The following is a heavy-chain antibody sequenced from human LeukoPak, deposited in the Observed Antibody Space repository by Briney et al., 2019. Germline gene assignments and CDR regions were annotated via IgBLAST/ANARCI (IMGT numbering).Heavy chain of an antibody. CDR1: GYTFTGYG. CDR2: ISAYNGNT. Sequence: ASVKVSCKASGYTFTGYGISWVRQAPGQGLEWMGWISAYNGNTNYAQKLQGRVTMTTDTSTSTAYMELRSLRSDDTAVYYCAVLSITGTQVDYWGQGTLVTVSS. V-gene: IGHV1-18*01. D-gene: IGHD1-7*01. CDR3: AVLSITGTQVDY. J-gene: IGHJ4*02.